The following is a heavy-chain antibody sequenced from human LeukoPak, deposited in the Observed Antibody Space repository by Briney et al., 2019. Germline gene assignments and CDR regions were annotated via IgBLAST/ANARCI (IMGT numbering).Heavy chain of an antibody. V-gene: IGHV4-38-2*02. D-gene: IGHD6-19*01. CDR3: ARAISTVAGGGTFDY. CDR1: GYSISSGYY. Sequence: RSETLSLTCTVSGYSISSGYYWGWIRQPPGKGLEWIGSIYHSGSTYYNPSLKSRVTISVDTSKNQFSLKLSSVTAADTAVYYCARAISTVAGGGTFDYWGQGTLVTVSS. CDR2: IYHSGST. J-gene: IGHJ4*02.